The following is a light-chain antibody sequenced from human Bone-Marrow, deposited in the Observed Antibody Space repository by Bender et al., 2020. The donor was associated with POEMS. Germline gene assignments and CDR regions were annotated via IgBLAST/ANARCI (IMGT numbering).Light chain of an antibody. Sequence: SYGLTQPPSVSVSPGHTANITCSGDQLGDQYASWYQLKPGQSPVLVIYEDNKRPSGIPERFSGSNSGNIATLTISGTQALDEADYYCQAWDVNTAGVFGTGTKVTVL. J-gene: IGLJ1*01. CDR3: QAWDVNTAGV. CDR2: EDN. CDR1: QLGDQY. V-gene: IGLV3-1*01.